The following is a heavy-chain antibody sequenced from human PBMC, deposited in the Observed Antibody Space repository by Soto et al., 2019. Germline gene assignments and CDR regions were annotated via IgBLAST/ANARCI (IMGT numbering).Heavy chain of an antibody. D-gene: IGHD1-1*01. CDR1: GFTFSSFA. J-gene: IGHJ4*02. CDR3: ARDPSNGNHHMSYFDY. V-gene: IGHV3-48*02. CDR2: ISGSSSAI. Sequence: PGGSLRLSCAASGFTFSSFAMNWVRQAPGKGPEWVSYISGSSSAIDYADSVKGRFTVSRDNAKNSLYLQMNSLRDEDTALYYCARDPSNGNHHMSYFDYWGQGTLVTVS.